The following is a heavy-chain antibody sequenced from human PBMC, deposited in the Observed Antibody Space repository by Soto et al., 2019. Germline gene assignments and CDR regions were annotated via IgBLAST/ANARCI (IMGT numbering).Heavy chain of an antibody. CDR2: INHSGST. Sequence: SETLSLTCAVYGGSFSGYYWSWIRQPPGKGLEWIGEINHSGSTNYNPSLKSRVTISVDTSKNQFSLKLSSVAAADTAVYYCARVTALLGRSSTSHTPNWFDPWGQGTLVTVSS. D-gene: IGHD2-2*01. CDR1: GGSFSGYY. CDR3: ARVTALLGRSSTSHTPNWFDP. J-gene: IGHJ5*02. V-gene: IGHV4-34*01.